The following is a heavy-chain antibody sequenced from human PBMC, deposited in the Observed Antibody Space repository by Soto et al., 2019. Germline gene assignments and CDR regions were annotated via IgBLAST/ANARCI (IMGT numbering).Heavy chain of an antibody. Sequence: RDSCGAAECTCRTYGRSWVSQTQGKGLEWVSTIDNSGGITYYADSVKGRFTISRDNSKNTLYLQMNSLRAEDTAVYYCAKNRGAGSLSNWSFASWGRGSLVTVSS. CDR3: AKNRGAGSLSNWSFAS. CDR1: ECTCRTYG. V-gene: IGHV3-23*05. CDR2: IDNSGGIT. D-gene: IGHD1-26*01. J-gene: IGHJ2*01.